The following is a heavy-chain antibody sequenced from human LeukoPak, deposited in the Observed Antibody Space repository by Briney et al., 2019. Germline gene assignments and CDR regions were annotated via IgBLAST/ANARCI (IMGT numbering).Heavy chain of an antibody. CDR1: GFTFSSYG. V-gene: IGHV3-30*18. CDR2: ISYDGSNK. Sequence: PGRSLRLSCAASGFTFSSYGMHWVRQAPGKGLEWVAVISYDGSNKYYADSVKGRFTISRDNSKNTLYLQMNSLRAEDTAVYYCAKDKRALWFGEFCDYWGQGTLVTVSS. J-gene: IGHJ4*02. D-gene: IGHD3-10*01. CDR3: AKDKRALWFGEFCDY.